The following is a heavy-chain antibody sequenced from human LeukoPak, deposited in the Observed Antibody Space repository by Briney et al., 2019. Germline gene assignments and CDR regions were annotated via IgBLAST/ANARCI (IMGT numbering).Heavy chain of an antibody. V-gene: IGHV1-46*01. CDR3: ARAHSGSYPGY. D-gene: IGHD1-26*01. CDR2: INPSGGST. Sequence: ASVKVSCKASGYTFTSYYMHWVRQAPGQGLEWMGIINPSGGSTSYAQKFQGRVMVTRDTSTSTVYMELSSLRSEDTAVYYCARAHSGSYPGYWGQGTLVTVSS. J-gene: IGHJ4*02. CDR1: GYTFTSYY.